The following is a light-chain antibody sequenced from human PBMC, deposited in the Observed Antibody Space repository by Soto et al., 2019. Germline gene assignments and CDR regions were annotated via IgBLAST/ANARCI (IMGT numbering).Light chain of an antibody. V-gene: IGKV4-1*01. CDR2: WAS. J-gene: IGKJ2*01. CDR1: QSVLYSSNNKNY. Sequence: DIVMTQSPDSLAVSLGERATINCKSSQSVLYSSNNKNYLAWYQQRPGQPPKLLIYWASTRESGVPARFSGRGSGTDFTLTITSLQAEDVAVYYGQQYESTPPTFGQGTKLEI. CDR3: QQYESTPPT.